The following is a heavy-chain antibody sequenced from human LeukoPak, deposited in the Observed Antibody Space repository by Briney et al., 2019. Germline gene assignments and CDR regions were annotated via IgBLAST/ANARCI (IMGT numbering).Heavy chain of an antibody. CDR1: GFTFSDYY. Sequence: GGSLRLSCAASGFTFSDYYMSWIRQAPGKGLEWVSYISSSGSTIYYADSVKGRFTISRGNAKNSLYLQMNSLRAEDTAVYYCARYPDTAMVFDYWGQGTLVTVSS. CDR3: ARYPDTAMVFDY. D-gene: IGHD5-18*01. CDR2: ISSSGSTI. J-gene: IGHJ4*02. V-gene: IGHV3-11*01.